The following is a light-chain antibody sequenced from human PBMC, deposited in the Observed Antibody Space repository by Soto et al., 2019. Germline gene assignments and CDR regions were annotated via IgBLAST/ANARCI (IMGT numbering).Light chain of an antibody. J-gene: IGKJ4*01. CDR2: GAS. CDR3: QQYNNWPLT. V-gene: IGKV3-15*01. CDR1: QSVSSD. Sequence: RVRTQSPATLPLSPGERATLSCRASQSVSSDLAWYEQKPGQAPRLLIYGASTRATGIPARFSGSGSGTEFTLTISSLQSEDFAVYYCQQYNNWPLTFGGGSKVDI.